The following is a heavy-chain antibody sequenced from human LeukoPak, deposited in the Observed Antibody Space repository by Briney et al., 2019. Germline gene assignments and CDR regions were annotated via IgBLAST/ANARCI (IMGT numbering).Heavy chain of an antibody. Sequence: GSLRLSCAASGFTFSSYWMSWVRQAPGKGLEWVANIKQDGSEKYYVDSVKGRFTISRDNAKNSLYLQMNSLRAEDTAVYYCARSQYYDFWSGSSNWFDPWGQGTLVTVSS. D-gene: IGHD3-3*01. CDR3: ARSQYYDFWSGSSNWFDP. V-gene: IGHV3-7*01. CDR1: GFTFSSYW. CDR2: IKQDGSEK. J-gene: IGHJ5*02.